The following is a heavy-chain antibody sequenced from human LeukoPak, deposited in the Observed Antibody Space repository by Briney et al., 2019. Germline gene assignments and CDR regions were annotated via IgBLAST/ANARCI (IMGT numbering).Heavy chain of an antibody. CDR2: ISSSGSTI. CDR1: GFTFSDYY. Sequence: PGGSLRLSCAASGFTFSDYYMSWIPQAPGKGLEWGSYISSSGSTIYYADSVKGRFTISRDNDKNSLYLHMNSLRAEDTAVYYCARGGFGSGYYYYVYWGQGTLVTVSS. D-gene: IGHD3-22*01. J-gene: IGHJ4*02. CDR3: ARGGFGSGYYYYVY. V-gene: IGHV3-11*01.